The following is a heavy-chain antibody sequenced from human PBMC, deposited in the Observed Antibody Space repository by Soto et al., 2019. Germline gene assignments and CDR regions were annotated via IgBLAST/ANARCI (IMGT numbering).Heavy chain of an antibody. J-gene: IGHJ3*02. CDR2: IIPILGIA. CDR1: GGTFSSYA. CDR3: ARGRGSYDAFDI. V-gene: IGHV1-69*04. Sequence: ASVKVSCKASGGTFSSYAISWVRQAPGQGLEWMGRIIPILGIANYAQKFQGRVTITADKSTSTAYMELSSLRSEDTAVYYCARGRGSYDAFDIWGQGTMVTVSS. D-gene: IGHD1-26*01.